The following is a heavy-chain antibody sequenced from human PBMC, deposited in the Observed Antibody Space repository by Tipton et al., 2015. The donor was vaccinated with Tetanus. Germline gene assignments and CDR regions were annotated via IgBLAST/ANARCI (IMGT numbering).Heavy chain of an antibody. CDR3: TKGGSGLFDS. Sequence: QLVQSGGGLIQPGGSLRLSCAASGFSVTSSYMSWVRQAPGKGLEWVSVIYTGGTIYYADSVKGRFTISRDKSKNTLSLEMTSLRAEDTAVYYCTKGGSGLFDSWGQGTLVPFSS. J-gene: IGHJ4*02. CDR2: IYTGGTI. D-gene: IGHD2-15*01. V-gene: IGHV3-53*01. CDR1: GFSVTSSY.